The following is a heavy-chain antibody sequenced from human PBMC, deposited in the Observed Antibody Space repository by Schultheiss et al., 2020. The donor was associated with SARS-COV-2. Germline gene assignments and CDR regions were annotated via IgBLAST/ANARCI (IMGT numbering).Heavy chain of an antibody. CDR3: ARDGQWLVDYYYYGMDV. V-gene: IGHV3-33*08. Sequence: GGSLRLSCAASGFTFSDYYMSWIRQAPGKGLEWVAVIWYDGSNKYYADSVKGRFTISRDNAKNTLYLQMNSLRAEDTAVYYCARDGQWLVDYYYYGMDVWGQGTTVTVSS. CDR1: GFTFSDYY. D-gene: IGHD6-19*01. J-gene: IGHJ6*02. CDR2: IWYDGSNK.